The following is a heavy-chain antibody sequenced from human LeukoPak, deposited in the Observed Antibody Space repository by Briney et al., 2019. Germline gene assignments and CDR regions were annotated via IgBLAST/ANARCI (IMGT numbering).Heavy chain of an antibody. CDR1: GFTFDDYA. Sequence: HPGRSLRLSCAASGFTFDDYAMQWVRHARGKGLEWVSGISWNSGSIVYADSVKGRFTISRDNAKNSMYVKMNSVRGEDTALSYFAKDMGVLWFGGGFDYWGQGTLVTVSS. CDR2: ISWNSGSI. D-gene: IGHD3-10*01. CDR3: AKDMGVLWFGGGFDY. V-gene: IGHV3-9*01. J-gene: IGHJ4*02.